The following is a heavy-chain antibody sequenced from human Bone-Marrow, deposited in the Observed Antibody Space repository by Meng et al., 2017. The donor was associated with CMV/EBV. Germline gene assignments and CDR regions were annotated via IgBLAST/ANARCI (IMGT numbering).Heavy chain of an antibody. CDR3: ANSGNIVVVVAAIDY. D-gene: IGHD2-15*01. CDR2: MSGSGGRT. Sequence: GVTGRRYGRRWVRQGTGKGLEWVSAMSGSGGRTYYAESVKGRLTISRDNSKNTLYLKMNSLRAEDTAVYYCANSGNIVVVVAAIDYWGQGTLVTVSS. V-gene: IGHV3-23*01. J-gene: IGHJ4*02. CDR1: GVTGRRYG.